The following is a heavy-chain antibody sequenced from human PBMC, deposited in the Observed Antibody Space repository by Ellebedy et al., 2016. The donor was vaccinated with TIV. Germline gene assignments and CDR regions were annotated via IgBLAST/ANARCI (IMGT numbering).Heavy chain of an antibody. V-gene: IGHV3-30*18. D-gene: IGHD5-24*01. CDR2: ISFDGLKK. Sequence: PGGSLRLSCTASGFTFKTYGMHWVRQAPGKGLEWVSLISFDGLKKHYADSVKGRFTISRDNSKNTLYVQMKSLRPEDTAVYYCAKDWGDAYSQCHFDNWGQGTLVTVSS. J-gene: IGHJ4*02. CDR1: GFTFKTYG. CDR3: AKDWGDAYSQCHFDN.